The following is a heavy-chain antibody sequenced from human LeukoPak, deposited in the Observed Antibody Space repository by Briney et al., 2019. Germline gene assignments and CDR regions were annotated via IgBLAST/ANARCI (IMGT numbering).Heavy chain of an antibody. D-gene: IGHD6-19*01. V-gene: IGHV3-23*01. Sequence: GGSLRLSCAASGFTFSSFAMTWVRQAPGKGPEWVSAISGSGGTTYYADSVKGRFTISRDNSKNTLYLQVNSLRAEDTAVYYCAKDRHSGSSYFDYWGQGTLVTVSS. CDR2: ISGSGGTT. CDR1: GFTFSSFA. J-gene: IGHJ4*02. CDR3: AKDRHSGSSYFDY.